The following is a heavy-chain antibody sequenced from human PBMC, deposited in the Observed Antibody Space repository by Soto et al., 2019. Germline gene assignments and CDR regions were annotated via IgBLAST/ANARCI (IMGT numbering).Heavy chain of an antibody. CDR2: ISYDGSNK. CDR3: ARVVYYDSSGYFDC. D-gene: IGHD3-22*01. CDR1: GFTFSSYA. Sequence: GGSLRLSCAASGFTFSSYAMHWVRQAPGKGLEWVAVISYDGSNKYYADSVKGRFTISRDNSKNTLYLQMNSLRAEDTAVYYCARVVYYDSSGYFDCWGQGTLVTVSS. J-gene: IGHJ4*02. V-gene: IGHV3-30-3*01.